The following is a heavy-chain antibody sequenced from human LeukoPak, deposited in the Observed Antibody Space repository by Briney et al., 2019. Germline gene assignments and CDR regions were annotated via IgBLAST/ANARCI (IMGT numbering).Heavy chain of an antibody. CDR3: ARSRDSSGYYYLI. J-gene: IGHJ4*02. V-gene: IGHV5-51*01. Sequence: GESLKISCEASGYTFTNYWIGWVSQMPGTGLAWMGIIYPDDSDTKYSPSFQGQVTISADKSISTAYLQWSSLKAADTAMYYCARSRDSSGYYYLIWGQGTLVTVSS. CDR2: IYPDDSDT. CDR1: GYTFTNYW. D-gene: IGHD3-22*01.